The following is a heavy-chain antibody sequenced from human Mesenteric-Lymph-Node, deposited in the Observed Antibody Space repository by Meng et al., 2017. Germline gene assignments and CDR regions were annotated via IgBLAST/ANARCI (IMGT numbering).Heavy chain of an antibody. V-gene: IGHV4-4*02. Sequence: QVQLQGSGAGLVKPSAPLSLPCVVSGVSTSSNIRWTWVRQPPGKGLEWIGDIDDSGSTNYNPSLNSRISISLDKSKNHFSLKVNSVTAADTAVYYCARGKQDAWELLAYWGQGALVTVSS. J-gene: IGHJ4*02. CDR1: GVSTSSNIR. CDR3: ARGKQDAWELLAY. CDR2: IDDSGST. D-gene: IGHD1-26*01.